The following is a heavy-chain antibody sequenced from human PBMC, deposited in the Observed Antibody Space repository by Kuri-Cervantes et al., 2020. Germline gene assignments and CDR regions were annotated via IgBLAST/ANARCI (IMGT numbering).Heavy chain of an antibody. CDR2: INSDGSST. CDR3: ASEEVVFFDYYGMDV. CDR1: GFTFSSYW. V-gene: IGHV3-74*01. D-gene: IGHD2-15*01. J-gene: IGHJ6*02. Sequence: GESLKISCAASGFTFSSYWMHWVRQAPGKGLVWVSRINSDGSSTSYADSVKGRFTISRDNAKNTLYLQVNSLRAEDTAVYYCASEEVVFFDYYGMDVWGQGTTVTVSS.